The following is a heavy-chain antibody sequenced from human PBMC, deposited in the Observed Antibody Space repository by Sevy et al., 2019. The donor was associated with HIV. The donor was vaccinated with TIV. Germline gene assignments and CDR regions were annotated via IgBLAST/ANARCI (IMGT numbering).Heavy chain of an antibody. Sequence: ASVKVSCKAFGYTFTSYTICWVRQAPGQGLEWMGWINTYNGNTNRAHKVQGRVTLTTDMTSTAYLELRSLRYGDTAVYYCARDTREKSFDYWGQGTVVTVSS. V-gene: IGHV1-18*01. J-gene: IGHJ4*02. CDR3: ARDTREKSFDY. CDR1: GYTFTSYT. CDR2: INTYNGNT.